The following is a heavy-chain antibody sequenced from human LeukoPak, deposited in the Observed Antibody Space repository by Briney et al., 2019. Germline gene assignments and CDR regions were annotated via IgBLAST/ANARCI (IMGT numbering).Heavy chain of an antibody. Sequence: PGGSLRLSCAASGFTFSSYSMNWVRQAPGKGLEWVSSISSSSSYIYYADSVKGRFTISRDNAKNSLYLQMNSLRAEDTAVYYCARDLTSSGSHNAFDMWGQGTMVTVSS. V-gene: IGHV3-21*01. CDR2: ISSSSSYI. CDR3: ARDLTSSGSHNAFDM. J-gene: IGHJ3*02. D-gene: IGHD1-26*01. CDR1: GFTFSSYS.